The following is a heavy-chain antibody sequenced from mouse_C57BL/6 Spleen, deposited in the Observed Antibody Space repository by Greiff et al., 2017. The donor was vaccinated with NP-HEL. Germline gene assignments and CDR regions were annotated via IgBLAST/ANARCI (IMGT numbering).Heavy chain of an antibody. D-gene: IGHD1-1*01. Sequence: QVQLQQPGAELVRPGSSVKLSCKASGYTFTSYWMHWVKQRPIQGLEWIGNIDPSDSETHYNQQFKDKATLTVDKSSSTAYMQLSSLTSEDAAVYYCARRGNYDYFDYWGQGTTLTVSS. V-gene: IGHV1-52*01. J-gene: IGHJ2*01. CDR2: IDPSDSET. CDR3: ARRGNYDYFDY. CDR1: GYTFTSYW.